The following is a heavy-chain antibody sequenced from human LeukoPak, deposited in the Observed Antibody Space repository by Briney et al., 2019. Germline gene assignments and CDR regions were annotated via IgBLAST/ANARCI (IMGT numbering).Heavy chain of an antibody. V-gene: IGHV3-30-3*01. Sequence: GGSLRLSCAASGFTFSSYAMHCVRQAPGKGLEWVAVISYDGSNKYYADSVKGRFTISRDNSKNTLYLQMNSLRAEDTAVYYCARDEGASGSYFNYWGQGTLVTVSS. J-gene: IGHJ4*02. CDR2: ISYDGSNK. CDR3: ARDEGASGSYFNY. D-gene: IGHD3-10*01. CDR1: GFTFSSYA.